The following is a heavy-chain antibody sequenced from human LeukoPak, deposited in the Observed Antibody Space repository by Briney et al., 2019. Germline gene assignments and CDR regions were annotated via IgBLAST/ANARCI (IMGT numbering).Heavy chain of an antibody. CDR2: IYHGGST. Sequence: SETLSLTCTVSNYSISSGYYWGRIRQSPGKGLEWIGSIYHGGSTYYNPSLRSRVTISVDTSKNHFSLRLTSVNAADTAVYYCAANSADENTLGSSYKVWGQGTLVTVSS. J-gene: IGHJ4*02. CDR1: NYSISSGYY. V-gene: IGHV4-38-2*02. CDR3: AANSADENTLGSSYKV. D-gene: IGHD3-10*01.